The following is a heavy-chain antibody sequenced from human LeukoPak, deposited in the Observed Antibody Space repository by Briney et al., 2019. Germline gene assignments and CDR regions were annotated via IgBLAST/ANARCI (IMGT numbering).Heavy chain of an antibody. D-gene: IGHD6-19*01. V-gene: IGHV6-1*01. CDR3: ARGGGVTVAGNLGY. CDR2: TYYRSKWYN. CDR1: GDIVSSNSAA. Sequence: PSQTLSLTCAISGDIVSSNSAAWNWIRQSPSRGLEWLGRTYYRSKWYNDYAVSVKSRITINPDTSKNQFSLQLNSVTPEDTAIYYCARGGGVTVAGNLGYWGQGTLATVSS. J-gene: IGHJ4*02.